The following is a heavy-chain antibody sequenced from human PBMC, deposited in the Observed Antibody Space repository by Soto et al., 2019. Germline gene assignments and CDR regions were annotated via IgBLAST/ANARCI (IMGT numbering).Heavy chain of an antibody. J-gene: IGHJ4*02. CDR3: ARSSGYYSN. CDR1: GSSISGHC. V-gene: IGHV4-59*08. D-gene: IGHD3-22*01. CDR2: IYYSGST. Sequence: SETLSLTCTFSGSSISGHCWIWIRQPPGKGLEWIGYIYYSGSTYYNPSLKSRVTISVDTSKNQFSLKLSSVTAADTAVYYCARSSGYYSNWGQGTLVTVSS.